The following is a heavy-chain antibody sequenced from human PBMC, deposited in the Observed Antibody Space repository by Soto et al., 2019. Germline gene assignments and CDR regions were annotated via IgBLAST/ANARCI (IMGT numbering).Heavy chain of an antibody. D-gene: IGHD6-6*01. J-gene: IGHJ6*02. CDR2: ISSSSSYI. Sequence: PGGSLRLSCAASGFTFSSYSMNWVRQAPGKGLEWVSSISSSSSYIYYADSVKGRFTISRDNAKNSLYLQMNSLRAEDTAVYYCARDLGIAAPPRYYYGMDVWGQGTTVTVSS. V-gene: IGHV3-21*01. CDR1: GFTFSSYS. CDR3: ARDLGIAAPPRYYYGMDV.